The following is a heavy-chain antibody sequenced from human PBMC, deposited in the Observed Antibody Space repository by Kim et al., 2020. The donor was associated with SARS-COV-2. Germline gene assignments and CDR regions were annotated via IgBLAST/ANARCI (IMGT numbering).Heavy chain of an antibody. D-gene: IGHD2-21*02. CDR1: GFTFSSYG. CDR3: AKALNVVVTAIVDY. CDR2: ISYDGSNK. Sequence: GGSLRLSCAASGFTFSSYGMHWVRQAPGKGLEWVAVISYDGSNKYYADSVKGRFTISRDNSKNTLYLQMNSLRAEDTAVYYCAKALNVVVTAIVDYWGQGTLVTFSS. J-gene: IGHJ4*02. V-gene: IGHV3-30*18.